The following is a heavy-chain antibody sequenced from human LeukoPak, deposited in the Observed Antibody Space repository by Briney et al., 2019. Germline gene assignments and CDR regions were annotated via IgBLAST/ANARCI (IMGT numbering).Heavy chain of an antibody. CDR3: AIQGRRYSSGWVPFDY. CDR2: IKQDGSGK. Sequence: GGSLRLSCAASGFTFSSYWMSWVRQAPGKGLEWVANIKQDGSGKYYVDSVKGRFTISRDNAKNSLYLQMNSLRAEDTAVYYCAIQGRRYSSGWVPFDYWGQGTLVTVSS. J-gene: IGHJ4*02. CDR1: GFTFSSYW. V-gene: IGHV3-7*01. D-gene: IGHD6-19*01.